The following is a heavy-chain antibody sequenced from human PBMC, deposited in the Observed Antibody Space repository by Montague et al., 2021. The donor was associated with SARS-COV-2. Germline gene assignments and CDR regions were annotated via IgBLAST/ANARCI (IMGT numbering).Heavy chain of an antibody. CDR1: GFIFKDYW. Sequence: SLRLSCAASGFIFKDYWMHLFRQVPGKGLVWVSRINDVGSATTYADFVKGRFTISRDNAENTLYLQMDSLRAEDTAVYYCARDFAHRGDWGQGTLVTVSS. J-gene: IGHJ4*02. CDR2: INDVGSAT. D-gene: IGHD3-10*01. CDR3: ARDFAHRGD. V-gene: IGHV3-74*01.